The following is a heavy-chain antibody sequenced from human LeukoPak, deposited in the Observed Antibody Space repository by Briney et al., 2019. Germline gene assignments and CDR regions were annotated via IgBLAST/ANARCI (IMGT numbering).Heavy chain of an antibody. J-gene: IGHJ4*02. V-gene: IGHV3-72*01. CDR1: GFTFSDHY. CDR2: TRNKANSYTT. CDR3: VRAGSGWYD. D-gene: IGHD6-19*01. Sequence: GGSLRLSCATSGFTFSDHYMDWVRQAPGKGLEWVGRTRNKANSYTTEYAASVKGRCSISRDNSKNSLYLQINSLKSEDTAVYYCVRAGSGWYDWGQGTLVTVSS.